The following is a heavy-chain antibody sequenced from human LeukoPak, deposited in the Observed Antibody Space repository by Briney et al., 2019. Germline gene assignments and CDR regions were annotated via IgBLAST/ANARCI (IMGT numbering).Heavy chain of an antibody. J-gene: IGHJ4*02. V-gene: IGHV4-59*11. CDR2: IYYGGGT. D-gene: IGHD2-21*01. CDR3: ARDVVPRYFDY. Sequence: SETLSLTCTVSGGSISSHYWSWIRQPPGKGLEWIGYIYYGGGTNYNPSLKSRVTISVDTSKNQFSLKLSSVTAADTAVYYCARDVVPRYFDYWGQGTLVTVSS. CDR1: GGSISSHY.